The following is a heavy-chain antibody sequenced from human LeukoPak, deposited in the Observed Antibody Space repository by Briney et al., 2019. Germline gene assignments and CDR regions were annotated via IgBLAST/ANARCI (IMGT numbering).Heavy chain of an antibody. D-gene: IGHD3-22*01. J-gene: IGHJ4*02. Sequence: GGSLRLSCAASRFTFSNAWMSWVRQAPGKGLEWVGRIKSKTDGGTTDYAAPVKGRFTISRDDSKNTLYLQMNSLKTEDTAVYYCTAGDHDSSGYSDWGQGTLVTVSS. CDR1: RFTFSNAW. CDR2: IKSKTDGGTT. V-gene: IGHV3-15*01. CDR3: TAGDHDSSGYSD.